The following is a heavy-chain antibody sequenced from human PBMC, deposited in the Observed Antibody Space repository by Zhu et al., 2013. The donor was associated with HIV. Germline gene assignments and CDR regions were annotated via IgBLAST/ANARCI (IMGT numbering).Heavy chain of an antibody. D-gene: IGHD6-13*01. CDR3: ARDQGSNSGMDV. Sequence: QVQLVQSGAEVKKPGASVRVSCKASGYTFTGYHIHWVRQAPGQGFEWMGIINPSDGSRSYAQNFQGRVTMTRDTSTSTVYMELSSLRSEDTAVYYCARDQGSNSGMDVWGQGTTVTVSS. CDR1: GYTFTGYH. V-gene: IGHV1-46*01. J-gene: IGHJ6*02. CDR2: INPSDGSR.